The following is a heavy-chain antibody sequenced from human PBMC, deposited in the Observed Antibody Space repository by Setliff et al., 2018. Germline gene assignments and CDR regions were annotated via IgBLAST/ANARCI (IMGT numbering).Heavy chain of an antibody. CDR1: GLRFSDAW. Sequence: GGSLRLSCAVSGLRFSDAWMSWVRQAPGKGLEWIGRIKSEIAGGTTDYGAPVKGRFTISRDDSKNTLLLQMNNLKTEDTALYYCTTAHYTGNSRTLDFWGPGTLVTVSS. J-gene: IGHJ4*02. CDR2: IKSEIAGGTT. D-gene: IGHD1-26*01. V-gene: IGHV3-15*01. CDR3: TTAHYTGNSRTLDF.